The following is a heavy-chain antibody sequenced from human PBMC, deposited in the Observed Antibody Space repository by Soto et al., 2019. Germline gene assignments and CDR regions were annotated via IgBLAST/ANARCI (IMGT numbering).Heavy chain of an antibody. CDR3: AKGKDFGVVNWFDP. V-gene: IGHV4-39*02. D-gene: IGHD3-3*01. CDR1: GGSISSSSYY. Sequence: QLQLQESGPGLVKPSETLSLTCTVSGGSISSSSYYWGWIRQPPGKGLEWIGSIYYSGSTYYNPSLKSRDTIYVDTSKNQFSLKLSSVTAADTAGYYCAKGKDFGVVNWFDPWGQGTLGTVSS. CDR2: IYYSGST. J-gene: IGHJ5*02.